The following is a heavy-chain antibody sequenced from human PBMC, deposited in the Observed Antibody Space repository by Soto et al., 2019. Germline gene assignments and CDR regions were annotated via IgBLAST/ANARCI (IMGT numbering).Heavy chain of an antibody. Sequence: QVQLVQSGAEVKKSGSSVKVSCKASGGTFSSYTISWVRQAPGQGLEWMGRIIPILGIANYAQKFQGRVTITADKSTSTAYMELSSLRSEDTAVYYCAREGDYYDSSGYWFDPWGQGTLVTVSS. J-gene: IGHJ5*02. CDR1: GGTFSSYT. V-gene: IGHV1-69*08. CDR2: IIPILGIA. D-gene: IGHD3-22*01. CDR3: AREGDYYDSSGYWFDP.